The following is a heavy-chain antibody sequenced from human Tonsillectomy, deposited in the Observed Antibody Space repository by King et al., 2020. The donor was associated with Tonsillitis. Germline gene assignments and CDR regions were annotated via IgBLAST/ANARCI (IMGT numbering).Heavy chain of an antibody. CDR1: GFTFSSYE. V-gene: IGHV3-48*03. J-gene: IGHJ4*02. CDR3: ARANRGYSYGPPY. CDR2: ISSSGSTI. D-gene: IGHD5-18*01. Sequence: VQLVESGGGLVQPGGSLRLSCAASGFTFSSYEMNWVRQAPGKGLEWVSYISSSGSTIYYADSVKGRFTISRDNAKNSLCLQMNSLRAEDTAVYYCARANRGYSYGPPYWGQGTLVTVSS.